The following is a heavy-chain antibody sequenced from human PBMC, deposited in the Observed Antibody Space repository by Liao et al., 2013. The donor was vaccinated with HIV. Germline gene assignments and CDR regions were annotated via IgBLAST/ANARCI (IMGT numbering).Heavy chain of an antibody. CDR1: GGSISSYY. V-gene: IGHV4-4*07. J-gene: IGHJ6*03. Sequence: QVQLQESGPGLVKPSETLSLTCTVSGGSISSYYWSWIRQPAGKGLEWIGRIYTSGSTNYNPSLKSRVTMSVDTSKNQFSLKLSSVTAADTAVYYCARVSGIAARPGAQYYYYYMDVWGKGTTVTVSS. D-gene: IGHD6-6*01. CDR2: IYTSGST. CDR3: ARVSGIAARPGAQYYYYYMDV.